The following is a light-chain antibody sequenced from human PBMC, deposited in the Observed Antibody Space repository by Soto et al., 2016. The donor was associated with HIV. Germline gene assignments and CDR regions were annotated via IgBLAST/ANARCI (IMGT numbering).Light chain of an antibody. CDR2: AAS. J-gene: IGKJ1*01. CDR1: QDISNY. V-gene: IGKV1-27*01. Sequence: DIQLTQSPSSLSASIGDRVSITCRASQDISNYLAWYQQKPGEVPKLLIYAASTLQSGVPSRFSGSGSGTDFTLTLSSVQPDDVGTYYCQQYNTVPWTFGQGTKLEMK. CDR3: QQYNTVPWT.